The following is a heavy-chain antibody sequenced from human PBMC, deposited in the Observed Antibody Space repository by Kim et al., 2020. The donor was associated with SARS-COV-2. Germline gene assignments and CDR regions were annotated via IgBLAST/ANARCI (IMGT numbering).Heavy chain of an antibody. Sequence: GESLKISCKGSGYSFTSYWIGWVRQMPGKGLEWMGIIYPGDSDTRYSPSFQGQVTISADKSISTAYLQWSSLKASDTAMYYCATARRYRDYYYYGMDVWGQGTTVTVSS. D-gene: IGHD5-12*01. V-gene: IGHV5-51*01. CDR2: IYPGDSDT. CDR3: ATARRYRDYYYYGMDV. CDR1: GYSFTSYW. J-gene: IGHJ6*02.